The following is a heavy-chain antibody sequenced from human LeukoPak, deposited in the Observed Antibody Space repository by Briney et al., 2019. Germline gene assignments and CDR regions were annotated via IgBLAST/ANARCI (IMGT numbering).Heavy chain of an antibody. Sequence: GASPTQSSHASRVTVSSNYMTWVRQAPVKGKEWVSVIYSGGTTYYADSVKGRFTISRDNSKNTLYLQMNSLRAEDTAMYYCARMGNSAFDFRGQGTMVTVSS. CDR1: RVTVSSNY. V-gene: IGHV3-53*01. D-gene: IGHD1-1*01. CDR3: ARMGNSAFDF. CDR2: IYSGGTT. J-gene: IGHJ3*01.